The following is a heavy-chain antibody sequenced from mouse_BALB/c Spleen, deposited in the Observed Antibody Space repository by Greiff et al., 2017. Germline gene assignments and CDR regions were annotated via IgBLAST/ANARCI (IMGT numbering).Heavy chain of an antibody. CDR1: GYSFTGYY. J-gene: IGHJ3*01. CDR2: INPYNGAT. D-gene: IGHD3-2*01. Sequence: VQLQQSGPELVKPGASVKISCKASGYSFTGYYMHWVKQSHVKSLEWIGRINPYNGATSYNQNFKDKASLTVDKSSSTAYMELHSLTSEDSAVYYCASGQLGPHAWFAYWGQGTLVTVSA. V-gene: IGHV1-31*01. CDR3: ASGQLGPHAWFAY.